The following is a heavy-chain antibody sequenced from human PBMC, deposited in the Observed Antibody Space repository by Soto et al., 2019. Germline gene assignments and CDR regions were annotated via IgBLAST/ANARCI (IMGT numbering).Heavy chain of an antibody. J-gene: IGHJ4*02. CDR2: ISSSGSTI. CDR3: ARDFELRPTTQIVGATPGY. V-gene: IGHV3-48*03. Sequence: GGSLRLSCAASGFTFSSYEMNWVRQAPGKGLEWVSYISSSGSTIYYADSVKGRFTISRDNAKNSLYLQMNSLRAEDTAVYYCARDFELRPTTQIVGATPGYWGQGTQVTVSS. D-gene: IGHD1-26*01. CDR1: GFTFSSYE.